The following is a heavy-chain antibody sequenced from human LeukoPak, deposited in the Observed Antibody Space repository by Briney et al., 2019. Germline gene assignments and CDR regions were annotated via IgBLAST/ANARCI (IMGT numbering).Heavy chain of an antibody. CDR3: ARVGSGSFLFDAFDI. CDR2: IYYSGST. V-gene: IGHV4-39*01. J-gene: IGHJ3*02. Sequence: SETLSLTCTVSGGFISSTSYYWGWIRQPPGKGLEWIGSIYYSGSTYYNPSLKSRVTISVDTSKNQFSLKLSSVTAADTAVYYCARVGSGSFLFDAFDIWGQGTMVTVSS. CDR1: GGFISSTSYY. D-gene: IGHD1-26*01.